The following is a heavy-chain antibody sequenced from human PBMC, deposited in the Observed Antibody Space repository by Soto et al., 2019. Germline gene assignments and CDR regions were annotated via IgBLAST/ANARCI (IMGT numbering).Heavy chain of an antibody. J-gene: IGHJ6*03. V-gene: IGHV3-30*18. D-gene: IGHD6-6*01. CDR3: AKGVVQLAYYYYYMDV. Sequence: GGPLRLTCAASGFTFSSYGMHWVRQAPGKGLEWVAVISYDGSNKYYADSVKGRFTISRDNSKNTLYLQMNSLRAEDTAVYYCAKGVVQLAYYYYYMDVWGKGTTVTVSS. CDR2: ISYDGSNK. CDR1: GFTFSSYG.